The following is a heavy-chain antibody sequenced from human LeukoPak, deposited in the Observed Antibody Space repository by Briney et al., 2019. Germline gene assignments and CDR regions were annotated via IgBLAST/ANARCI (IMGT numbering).Heavy chain of an antibody. CDR3: ARGPRAQGLQYDYGDYLSWGIFDY. D-gene: IGHD4-17*01. J-gene: IGHJ4*02. CDR2: INPSGGST. CDR1: GYTFTSYY. V-gene: IGHV1-46*01. Sequence: ASVKVSCKASGYTFTSYYMHWVRQAPGRGLEWMGIINPSGGSTSYAQKFQGRVTMTRDTSTSTVYMELSSLRSEDTAVYYCARGPRAQGLQYDYGDYLSWGIFDYWGQGTLVTVSS.